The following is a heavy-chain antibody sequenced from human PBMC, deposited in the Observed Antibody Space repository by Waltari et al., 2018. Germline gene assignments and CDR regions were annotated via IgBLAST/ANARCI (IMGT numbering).Heavy chain of an antibody. CDR3: ARGGYDFWSGYYYYFDY. CDR2: IYYSGST. Sequence: QVQLQESGPGLVKPSETLSLTCTVSGGSISSYYWSWIRQPPGKGLEWIGYIYYSGSTNYNPSLKSRVTISVDTSKNQFSLKLSSVTAADTTVYYCARGGYDFWSGYYYYFDYWGQGTLVTVSS. CDR1: GGSISSYY. J-gene: IGHJ4*02. V-gene: IGHV4-59*01. D-gene: IGHD3-3*01.